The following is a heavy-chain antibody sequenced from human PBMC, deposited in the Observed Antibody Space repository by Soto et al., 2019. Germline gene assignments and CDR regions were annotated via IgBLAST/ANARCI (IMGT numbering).Heavy chain of an antibody. CDR1: GFTFDDYA. V-gene: IGHV3-9*01. CDR2: ISWNSGSI. Sequence: LRLSCAASGFTFDDYAMHWVRQAPGKGLEWASGISWNSGSIGYADSVKGRFTISRDNAKNSLYLQMNSLRAEDTALYYCAKDIDSYGLFDYWGQGTLVTVSS. CDR3: AKDIDSYGLFDY. J-gene: IGHJ4*02. D-gene: IGHD5-18*01.